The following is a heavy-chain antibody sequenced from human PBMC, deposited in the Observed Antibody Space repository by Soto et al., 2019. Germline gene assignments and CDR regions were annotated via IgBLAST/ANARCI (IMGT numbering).Heavy chain of an antibody. J-gene: IGHJ6*02. CDR1: GGTFSSYA. CDR3: ARDWYYGSGSYVGYYYYGMDV. D-gene: IGHD3-10*01. V-gene: IGHV1-69*13. Sequence: RASVKVSCKASGGTFSSYAISWVRQAPGQGLEWMGGIIPIFGTANYAQKFQGRVTITADESTSTAYMELSSLRSEDTAVYYCARDWYYGSGSYVGYYYYGMDVWGQGTTVTVSS. CDR2: IIPIFGTA.